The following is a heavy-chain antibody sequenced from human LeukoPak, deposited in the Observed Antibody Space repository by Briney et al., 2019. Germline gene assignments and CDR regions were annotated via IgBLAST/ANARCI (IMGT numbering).Heavy chain of an antibody. CDR1: GFDFSTFW. J-gene: IGHJ5*02. V-gene: IGHV3-74*01. CDR3: ATYLTLDST. CDR2: INNDGNII. D-gene: IGHD6-13*01. Sequence: PGGSLRLSCATSGFDFSTFWMHWVRQAPGKGLVWVARINNDGNIISYADSVKGRFTISRDNAKNTLYLQMSSLRAEDTAVYYCATYLTLDSTWGQGTLVSVSS.